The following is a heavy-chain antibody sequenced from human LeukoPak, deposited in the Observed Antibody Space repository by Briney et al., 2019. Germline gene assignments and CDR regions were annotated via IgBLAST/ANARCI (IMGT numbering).Heavy chain of an antibody. CDR1: GFTFSAYA. D-gene: IGHD4-17*01. Sequence: GGSLRLSCTVSGFTFSAYAMMWVRQAPGKGPEWVSAIRGGGGSEFYADPVKGRFTISRDNSKNTLFLQMNNLRPEDTAVYYCGRDPNGDYIGAFDMWGPGTMVTVSS. CDR3: GRDPNGDYIGAFDM. J-gene: IGHJ3*02. V-gene: IGHV3-23*01. CDR2: IRGGGGSE.